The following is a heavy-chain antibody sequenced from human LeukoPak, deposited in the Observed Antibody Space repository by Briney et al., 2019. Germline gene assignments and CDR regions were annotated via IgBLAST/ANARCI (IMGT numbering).Heavy chain of an antibody. V-gene: IGHV1-2*02. CDR1: GYTFTGYY. CDR3: ARDRDHITMVRGVIVHYYYGMDV. J-gene: IGHJ6*02. Sequence: ASVKVSCKASGYTFTGYYMHWVRQAPGQGLEWMGWINPNSGGTNYAQKFQGRVTMTRDTSISTAYMELSRLRFDDTAVYYCARDRDHITMVRGVIVHYYYGMDVWGQGTTVTVSS. CDR2: INPNSGGT. D-gene: IGHD3-10*01.